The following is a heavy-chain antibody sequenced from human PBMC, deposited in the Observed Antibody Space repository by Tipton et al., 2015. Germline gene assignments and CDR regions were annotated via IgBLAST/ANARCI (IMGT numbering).Heavy chain of an antibody. CDR2: IYYTGNT. CDR3: ARDLEHGMDV. CDR1: GDSISSSAYY. V-gene: IGHV4-39*07. D-gene: IGHD5-24*01. Sequence: TLSLTCTVSGDSISSSAYYWGWIRQPPGKGLEWIGSIYYTGNTYYNPSLKSRVTISVDTSKNQFSLTLNSVAAADTAVYYCARDLEHGMDVWGHGTTVTVSS. J-gene: IGHJ6*02.